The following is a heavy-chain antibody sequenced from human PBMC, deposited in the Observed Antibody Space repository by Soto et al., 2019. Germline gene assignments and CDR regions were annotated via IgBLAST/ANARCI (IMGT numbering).Heavy chain of an antibody. CDR1: GGTFSRYS. J-gene: IGHJ6*02. D-gene: IGHD2-2*01. Sequence: QVQLVQSGAEVKKPGSSVKVSCKASGGTFSRYSITWVRQAPGHGLEWIGRIIPIFGIASYAQKFQGRVTITEDESTSTAYMELSSLRSDDTAVYYCARDDRERETGLVPDAIDGMDVWGQGTTVTVSS. CDR3: ARDDRERETGLVPDAIDGMDV. CDR2: IIPIFGIA. V-gene: IGHV1-69*08.